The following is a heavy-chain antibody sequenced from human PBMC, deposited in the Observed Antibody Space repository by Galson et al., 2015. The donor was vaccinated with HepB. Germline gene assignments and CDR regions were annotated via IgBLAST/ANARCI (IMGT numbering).Heavy chain of an antibody. V-gene: IGHV5-51*01. CDR1: GYSFRNYW. CDR3: ARLGHEGYHYYGMDV. J-gene: IGHJ6*02. CDR2: IYPGDSET. D-gene: IGHD2-2*01. Sequence: QSGAEVKKPGESLKISCKASGYSFRNYWIGWVRQMPGKGLECMGIIYPGDSETRYSPSFQGQVTLSAAKSTNTAYLQWSSLKASDTAMYYCARLGHEGYHYYGMDVWGQGTLVTVSS.